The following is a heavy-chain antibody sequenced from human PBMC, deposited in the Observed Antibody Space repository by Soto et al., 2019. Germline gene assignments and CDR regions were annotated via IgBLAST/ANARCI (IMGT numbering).Heavy chain of an antibody. V-gene: IGHV4-30-4*01. J-gene: IGHJ4*02. CDR3: ASQTPLYDSSGYYYYI. CDR2: IYYSGST. CDR1: GGPISSGDYY. D-gene: IGHD3-22*01. Sequence: SETLSLTCTVSGGPISSGDYYWSWIRQPPGKGLEWIGYIYYSGSTYYNPSLKSRVTISVDTSKNQFSLKLSSVTAADTAVYYCASQTPLYDSSGYYYYIWGQGTLVTVSS.